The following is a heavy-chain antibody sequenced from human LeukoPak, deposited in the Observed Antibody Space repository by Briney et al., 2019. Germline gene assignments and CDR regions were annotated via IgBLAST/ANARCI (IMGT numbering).Heavy chain of an antibody. V-gene: IGHV3-74*01. CDR2: INSDGSGT. CDR1: GFTFSSYW. J-gene: IGHJ6*02. CDR3: ARARVTSGYYSGYSYYGMDV. Sequence: PGGSLRLSCAASGFTFSSYWMLWVRQAPRKGLVWVSRINSDGSGTDYADAVKGRFTISRDNAKNTLYLQMNSLRTEDTAVFYCARARVTSGYYSGYSYYGMDVWGQGTTVTVSS. D-gene: IGHD3-22*01.